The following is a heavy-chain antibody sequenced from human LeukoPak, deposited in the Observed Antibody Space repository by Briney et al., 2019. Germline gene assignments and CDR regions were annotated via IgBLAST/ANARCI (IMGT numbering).Heavy chain of an antibody. D-gene: IGHD6-19*01. CDR3: AREQWLDDAFDI. V-gene: IGHV4-61*01. Sequence: SETLSLTCTVSGYSISSGYYWGWIRQPPGKGLEWIGYIYYSGSTNYNPSLKSRVTISVDTSKNQFSLKLSSVTAADTTVYYWAREQWLDDAFDIWGQGRMVTVSA. J-gene: IGHJ3*02. CDR1: GYSISSGYY. CDR2: IYYSGST.